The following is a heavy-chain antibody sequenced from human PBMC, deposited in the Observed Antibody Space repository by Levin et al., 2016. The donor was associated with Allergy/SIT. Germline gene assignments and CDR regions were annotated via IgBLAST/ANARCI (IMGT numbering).Heavy chain of an antibody. CDR3: AREGVKGIAVAGSYGMDV. Sequence: GESLKISCAASGFTFSSYGMHWVRQAPGKGLEWVAVIWYDGSNKYYADSVKGRFTISRDNSKNTLYLQMNSLRAEDTAVYYCAREGVKGIAVAGSYGMDVWGQGTTVTVSS. CDR1: GFTFSSYG. V-gene: IGHV3-33*01. D-gene: IGHD6-19*01. J-gene: IGHJ6*02. CDR2: IWYDGSNK.